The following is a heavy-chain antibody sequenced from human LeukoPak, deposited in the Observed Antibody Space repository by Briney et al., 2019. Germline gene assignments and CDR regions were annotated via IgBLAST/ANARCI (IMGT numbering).Heavy chain of an antibody. D-gene: IGHD6-13*01. CDR2: IYYSGST. J-gene: IGHJ4*02. V-gene: IGHV4-39*01. CDR3: ARHIGYSSCFYPFDH. Sequence: SETLSLTCTVSSGSISSSSYDWGWIRQPPGKGLDWIGSIYYSGSTYYNPSLKSRVTISVDTSKNQFSLKLSSATAADTAVYYCARHIGYSSCFYPFDHWGQGILVTVSS. CDR1: SGSISSSSYD.